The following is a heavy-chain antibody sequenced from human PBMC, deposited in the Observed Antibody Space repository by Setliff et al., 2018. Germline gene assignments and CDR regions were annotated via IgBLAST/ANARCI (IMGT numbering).Heavy chain of an antibody. Sequence: GSLRLSCVVSGPMFSMYWIHWVRQSPGKGLVWVARINGDGSSASYADSVEGRFTISRDNAKNTVYLQMNSLGVEDTAVYYCARDWGAAGSTNAFDIWVQGTMVTVSS. V-gene: IGHV3-74*01. CDR1: GPMFSMYW. D-gene: IGHD6-25*01. J-gene: IGHJ3*02. CDR3: ARDWGAAGSTNAFDI. CDR2: INGDGSSA.